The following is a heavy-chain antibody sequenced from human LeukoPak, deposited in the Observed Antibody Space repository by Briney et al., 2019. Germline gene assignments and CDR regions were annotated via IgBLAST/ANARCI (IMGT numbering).Heavy chain of an antibody. CDR3: ARVDYGSGSYFDL. V-gene: IGHV3-66*01. Sequence: GGSLRLSCAASGFTGYNNYMSWVRQAPGKGLVWVSIIYSGGDTNYADSVKGRLTISRDNSKNTLFLQMNSLRADDTAVYYCARVDYGSGSYFDLWGQGTLVTVSS. CDR1: GFTGYNNY. J-gene: IGHJ4*02. D-gene: IGHD3-10*01. CDR2: IYSGGDT.